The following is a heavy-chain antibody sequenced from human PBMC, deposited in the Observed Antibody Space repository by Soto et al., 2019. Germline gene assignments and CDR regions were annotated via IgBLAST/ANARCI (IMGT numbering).Heavy chain of an antibody. CDR1: GGTFGSDA. J-gene: IGHJ5*02. Sequence: SVKVSCKASGGTFGSDAITWVRQAPGQGLEWVGRIIPIYGTTNYAQNLQGRVTISADKSTLTSYMELHSLTSDDTALYYCARDRTDSGYYTNWLDPWGQGTQVTVSS. CDR3: ARDRTDSGYYTNWLDP. V-gene: IGHV1-69*06. CDR2: IIPIYGTT. D-gene: IGHD3-22*01.